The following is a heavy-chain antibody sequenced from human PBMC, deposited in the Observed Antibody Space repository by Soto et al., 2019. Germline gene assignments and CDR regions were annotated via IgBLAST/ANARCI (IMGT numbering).Heavy chain of an antibody. CDR1: GYTFTSYY. CDR3: GRGDRGSIPPDY. V-gene: IGHV1-46*01. Sequence: QVQLVQSGAEVKKPGASVKVSCKASGYTFTSYYIHWVRQAPGQGLEWVGIINPSGGSTSYPQKSRGRITMTRDRSTGVVKMGLSSLTSEDPAVYFWGRGDRGSIPPDYGGQGPLATVSS. J-gene: IGHJ4*02. CDR2: INPSGGST. D-gene: IGHD2-2*01.